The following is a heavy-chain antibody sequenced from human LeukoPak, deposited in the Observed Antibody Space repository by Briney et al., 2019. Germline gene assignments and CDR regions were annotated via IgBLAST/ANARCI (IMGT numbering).Heavy chain of an antibody. CDR3: ARDYCGGDCFPDY. V-gene: IGHV1-69*13. CDR1: GGTFSSYA. Sequence: GASVKVSCKASGGTFSSYAISWVRQAPGQGLEWMGGIIPIFGTANYAQKFQGRVTITADESTSIAYMELSSLRSDDTAVYYCARDYCGGDCFPDYWGQGTLVTVSS. D-gene: IGHD2-21*02. CDR2: IIPIFGTA. J-gene: IGHJ4*02.